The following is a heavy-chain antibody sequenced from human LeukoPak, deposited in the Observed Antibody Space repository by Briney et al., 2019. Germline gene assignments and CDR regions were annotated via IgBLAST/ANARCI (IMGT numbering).Heavy chain of an antibody. J-gene: IGHJ1*01. V-gene: IGHV3-30*03. CDR3: ARDQKVAYDSSGYYPQYFQH. D-gene: IGHD3-22*01. Sequence: GGSLRLSCAASGFTFTNYGVHWVRRAPGKGLEWVAVISYDGSYKYYADSVKGRFIVSRDNSKNTLYLQMNSLITEDTAVYYCARDQKVAYDSSGYYPQYFQHWGQGTLVTVSS. CDR1: GFTFTNYG. CDR2: ISYDGSYK.